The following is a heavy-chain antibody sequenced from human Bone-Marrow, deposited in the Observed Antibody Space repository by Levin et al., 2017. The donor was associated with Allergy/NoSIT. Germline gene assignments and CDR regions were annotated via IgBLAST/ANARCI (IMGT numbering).Heavy chain of an antibody. Sequence: SETLSLTCTVSGGSISSSSYYWGWIRQPPGKGLEWIGSIYYSGSTYYNPSLKSRVTISVDTSKNQFSLKLSSVTAADTAVYYCARLGRKTPGEYYFDYWGQGTLVTVSS. CDR2: IYYSGST. V-gene: IGHV4-39*01. CDR1: GGSISSSSYY. CDR3: ARLGRKTPGEYYFDY. J-gene: IGHJ4*02.